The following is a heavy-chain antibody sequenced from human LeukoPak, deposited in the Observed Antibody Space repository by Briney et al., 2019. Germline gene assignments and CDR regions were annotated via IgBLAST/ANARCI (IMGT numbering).Heavy chain of an antibody. CDR2: IYYSGST. Sequence: SETLSLTCTVSGGSISSSSYYWGWIRQPPGKGLEWIGSIYYSGSTYYNPSLKSRVTISVDTSKNQFSLKLSSVTAADTAVYYCARHSSGYYNHDAFDIWGRGTMVTVSS. D-gene: IGHD3-22*01. CDR3: ARHSSGYYNHDAFDI. CDR1: GGSISSSSYY. J-gene: IGHJ3*02. V-gene: IGHV4-39*01.